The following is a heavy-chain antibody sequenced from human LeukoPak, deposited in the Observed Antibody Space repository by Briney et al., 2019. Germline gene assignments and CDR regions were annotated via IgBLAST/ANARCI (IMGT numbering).Heavy chain of an antibody. CDR1: GITLSNYG. J-gene: IGHJ4*02. CDR2: ISGSGGGT. CDR3: AKRGVVIRVILVGFHKEAYYFDS. Sequence: GGSLRLSCAVSGITLSNYGMSWVRQAPGKGLEWVAGISGSGGGTTYADSVKGRFTISRDNPKNTLYLQMNSLKAEDTAVYFCAKRGVVIRVILVGFHKEAYYFDSWGQGALVTVSS. D-gene: IGHD3-22*01. V-gene: IGHV3-23*01.